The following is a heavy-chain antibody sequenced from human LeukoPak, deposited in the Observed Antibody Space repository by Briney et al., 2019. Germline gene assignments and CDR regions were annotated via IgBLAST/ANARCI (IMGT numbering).Heavy chain of an antibody. Sequence: GGSLRLSCAASGFTFSSYWMSWVRQAPGKGLEWVANIKQDGSEKYYVDSVKGRFTISRDNAKNSLYLQMNSLRAEDTAVYYCARDQYGNGEITTFDDGGQEPLATVPS. D-gene: IGHD4-17*01. J-gene: IGHJ4*02. CDR1: GFTFSSYW. CDR2: IKQDGSEK. V-gene: IGHV3-7*01. CDR3: ARDQYGNGEITTFDD.